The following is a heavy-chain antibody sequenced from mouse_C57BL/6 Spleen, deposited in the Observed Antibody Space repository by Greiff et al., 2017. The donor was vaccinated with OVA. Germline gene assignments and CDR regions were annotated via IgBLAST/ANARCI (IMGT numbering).Heavy chain of an antibody. CDR2: IWSGGST. V-gene: IGHV2-5*01. CDR1: GFSLTSYG. CDR3: AGGYDGGDYAMDY. D-gene: IGHD2-2*01. J-gene: IGHJ4*01. Sequence: VKLVESGPGLVQPSQCLSITCTVSGFSLTSYGVHWVRQSPGKGLEWLGVIWSGGSTDYNAAFMSSLSITKDNSTSQVFFKMNRLQADDTAIYYCAGGYDGGDYAMDYWGKGTSGTVSS.